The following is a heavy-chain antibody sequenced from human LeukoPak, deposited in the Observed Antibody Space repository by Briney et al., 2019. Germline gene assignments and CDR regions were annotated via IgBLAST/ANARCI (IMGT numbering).Heavy chain of an antibody. CDR2: INPNSGGT. V-gene: IGHV1-2*04. D-gene: IGHD5-18*01. CDR3: ARGRPTAMVGLYDY. CDR1: GYTFTGYY. Sequence: ASVKVSCKASGYTFTGYYMHWVRQAPGQGLEWMGWINPNSGGTNYAQKFQGWVTMTRDTSISTAYMELSRLRSDDTAVYYCARGRPTAMVGLYDYWGQGTLVTVSS. J-gene: IGHJ4*02.